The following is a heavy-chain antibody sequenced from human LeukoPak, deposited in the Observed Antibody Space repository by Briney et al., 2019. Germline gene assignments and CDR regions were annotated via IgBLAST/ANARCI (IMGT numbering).Heavy chain of an antibody. V-gene: IGHV4-39*01. Sequence: PSETLSLTCTVSGGSTSSNTFFWAWIRQPPGKGLEWIGSVDSSGNTYHNPSLNSRVTVSLDTSNNQFSLKPTSVTAADTAVYYCARRPGHGAAGPRYYFDSWGQGTLVTVSS. CDR3: ARRPGHGAAGPRYYFDS. J-gene: IGHJ4*02. D-gene: IGHD6-13*01. CDR2: VDSSGNT. CDR1: GGSTSSNTFF.